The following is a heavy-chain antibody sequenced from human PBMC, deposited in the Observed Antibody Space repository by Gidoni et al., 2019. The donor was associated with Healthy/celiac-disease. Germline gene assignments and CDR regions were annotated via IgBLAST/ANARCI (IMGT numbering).Heavy chain of an antibody. J-gene: IGHJ6*02. CDR2: ISSSSSTI. CDR3: ARDQEQPNYYYYYGMDV. D-gene: IGHD6-13*01. Sequence: EVQLVESGGGLVQPGGSLRLSCAASGFTFSSYSMNWVRQAPGKGLEWVSYISSSSSTIYYADSVKGRFTISRDNAKNSLYLQMNSLRDEDTAVYYCARDQEQPNYYYYYGMDVWGQGTTVTVSS. V-gene: IGHV3-48*02. CDR1: GFTFSSYS.